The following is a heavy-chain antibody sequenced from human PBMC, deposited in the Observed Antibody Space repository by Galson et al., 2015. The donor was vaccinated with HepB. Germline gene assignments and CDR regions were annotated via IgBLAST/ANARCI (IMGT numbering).Heavy chain of an antibody. D-gene: IGHD3-10*01. CDR2: IYYSGST. Sequence: ETLSLTCTVSGGSISSSSYYWGWIRQPPGKGLEWIGSIYYSGSTYYNPSLTSRVTISVDTSKNQFSLKLSSVTAADTAVYYCARPKVRRVENWFDPWGQGTLVTVSS. V-gene: IGHV4-39*01. CDR1: GGSISSSSYY. J-gene: IGHJ5*02. CDR3: ARPKVRRVENWFDP.